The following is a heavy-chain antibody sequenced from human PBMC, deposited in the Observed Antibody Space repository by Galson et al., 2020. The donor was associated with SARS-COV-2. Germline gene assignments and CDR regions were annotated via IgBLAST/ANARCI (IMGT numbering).Heavy chain of an antibody. CDR1: GYTFTRYA. CDR2: INVSNGNT. V-gene: IGHV1-3*01. D-gene: IGHD3-16*01. J-gene: IGHJ4*02. Sequence: SLNFSCKASGYTFTRYAIHSVPQPPGQRLEWTVRINVSNGNTKYSQNFQGRVTITRDTSASTAYMELSSLTSEDTAVYYCARIGGDGNTYVWGYFFDYWGQGNLVTVSS. CDR3: ARIGGDGNTYVWGYFFDY.